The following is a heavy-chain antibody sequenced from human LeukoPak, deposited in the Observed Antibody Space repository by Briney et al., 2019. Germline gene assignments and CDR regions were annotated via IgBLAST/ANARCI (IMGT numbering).Heavy chain of an antibody. CDR1: GFTFTDYG. Sequence: GGSLRLSCAAPGFTFTDYGVNWVRQAPGKGLEWVSYISSGSSTIYYADSVKGRFTISRDNARNSLYLQMNSLRAEDTAVYYCARETRDYDLLTGSTSAFDYWGQGTLVTVSS. D-gene: IGHD3-9*01. CDR2: ISSGSSTI. V-gene: IGHV3-48*04. CDR3: ARETRDYDLLTGSTSAFDY. J-gene: IGHJ4*02.